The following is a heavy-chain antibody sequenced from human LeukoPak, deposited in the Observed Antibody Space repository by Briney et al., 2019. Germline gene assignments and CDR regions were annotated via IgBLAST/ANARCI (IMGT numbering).Heavy chain of an antibody. J-gene: IGHJ5*02. CDR2: ISWNSGSI. CDR3: AKDIGPIAVAGSSWFDP. CDR1: GFTFDDYA. Sequence: GGSLRLSCAASGFTFDDYAMHCVPQAPGKGREWVSGISWNSGSIGYADSVKGRFTISRDNAKNSLYLQMNSLRAEDTALYFCAKDIGPIAVAGSSWFDPWGQGTLVTVSS. V-gene: IGHV3-9*01. D-gene: IGHD6-19*01.